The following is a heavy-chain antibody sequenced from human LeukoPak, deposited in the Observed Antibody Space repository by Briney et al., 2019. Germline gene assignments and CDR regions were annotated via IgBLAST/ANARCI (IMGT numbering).Heavy chain of an antibody. J-gene: IGHJ4*02. Sequence: ASVKVSCKASGYTFTGYYMHWVRQAPGQGLEWMGWINPNSGGTNYAQKFQGRVTMTRDTSISTAYMELSRLRSDDTAVYYCARIRLATSCFDYWGQGTLVTVSS. CDR2: INPNSGGT. CDR1: GYTFTGYY. CDR3: ARIRLATSCFDY. V-gene: IGHV1-2*02.